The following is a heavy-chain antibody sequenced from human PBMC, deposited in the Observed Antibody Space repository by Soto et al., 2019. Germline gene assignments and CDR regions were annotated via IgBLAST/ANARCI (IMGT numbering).Heavy chain of an antibody. V-gene: IGHV3-30*03. CDR3: TGEVASGY. Sequence: QVQLVESGGGVVQPGRSLRLSCAVSGFTVSTYGMYWVRQAPGKGLEWVAVISRDGGTKYYAASVKGRFTISRDNSRITLFREMNSLRGDDMAVYYCTGEVASGYWGQGTLVTVSS. CDR2: ISRDGGTK. J-gene: IGHJ4*02. D-gene: IGHD2-8*02. CDR1: GFTVSTYG.